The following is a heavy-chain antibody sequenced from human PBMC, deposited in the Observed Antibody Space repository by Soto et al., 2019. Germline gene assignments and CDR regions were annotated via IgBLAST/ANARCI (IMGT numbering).Heavy chain of an antibody. CDR2: ISSSSSTI. CDR1: GFTFSSYS. J-gene: IGHJ4*02. V-gene: IGHV3-48*01. CDR3: ARESGGWYPVHFDY. D-gene: IGHD6-19*01. Sequence: EVQLVESGGGLIQPGGSLRLSCAASGFTFSSYSMNWVRQAPGKGLEWVSYISSSSSTIYYADSVKGRFTISRDNAKNSLYLQMNSLRAEDTAVYYCARESGGWYPVHFDYWGQGTLVTVSS.